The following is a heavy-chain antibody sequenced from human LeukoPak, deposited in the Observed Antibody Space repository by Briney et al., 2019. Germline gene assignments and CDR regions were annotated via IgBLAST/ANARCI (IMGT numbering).Heavy chain of an antibody. J-gene: IGHJ3*02. CDR1: GGSVSNSDFY. CDR3: ARDPQIGQWLTHDAFDI. D-gene: IGHD6-19*01. V-gene: IGHV4-39*07. CDR2: IYHSGST. Sequence: SETLSLTCTVAGGSVSNSDFYWGWIRQPPGKGLEWIGSIYHSGSTYYNPSLKSRVTISVDTSKNQFSLKLSSVTAADTAVYYCARDPQIGQWLTHDAFDIWGQGTMVTVSS.